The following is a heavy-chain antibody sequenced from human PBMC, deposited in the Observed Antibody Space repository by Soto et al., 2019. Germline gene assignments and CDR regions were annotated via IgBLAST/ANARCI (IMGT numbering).Heavy chain of an antibody. D-gene: IGHD2-2*01. Sequence: GESVKISCKGSGYSFTSYWISWVRQMPGKGMEWMGRIDTSDSYTNYSPSFQGHVTISADKSISTAYLQWSSLKASDTAMYYCARLEGYCSSTSCYAEVWGQGTTVTVSS. CDR3: ARLEGYCSSTSCYAEV. V-gene: IGHV5-10-1*01. CDR1: GYSFTSYW. CDR2: IDTSDSYT. J-gene: IGHJ6*02.